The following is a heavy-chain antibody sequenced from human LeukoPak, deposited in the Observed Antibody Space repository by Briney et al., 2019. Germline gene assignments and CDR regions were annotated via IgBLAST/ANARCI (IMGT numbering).Heavy chain of an antibody. D-gene: IGHD6-19*01. Sequence: GRSLRLSCAASGFTFSSYGMHWVRQAPGKGLEWVAVISYDGSNKYYADSVKGRFTISRDNSKNTLYLQMNSLRAEDTAVYYCAIQPGIAVAGTGYWGQGTLVTVSS. J-gene: IGHJ4*02. CDR1: GFTFSSYG. CDR3: AIQPGIAVAGTGY. CDR2: ISYDGSNK. V-gene: IGHV3-30*03.